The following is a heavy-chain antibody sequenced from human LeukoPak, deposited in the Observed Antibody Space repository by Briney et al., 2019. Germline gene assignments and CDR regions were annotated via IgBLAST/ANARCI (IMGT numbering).Heavy chain of an antibody. D-gene: IGHD6-13*01. CDR1: GYTFTGYY. V-gene: IGHV1-2*06. CDR3: ARAKQQLVPHYYYYGMDV. J-gene: IGHJ6*02. CDR2: INPNSGGT. Sequence: ASVKVSCEASGYTFTGYYMHWVRQAPGQGLEWMGRINPNSGGTNYAQKFQGRVTMTRDTSISTAYMELSRLRSDDTAVYYCARAKQQLVPHYYYYGMDVWGQGTTVTVSS.